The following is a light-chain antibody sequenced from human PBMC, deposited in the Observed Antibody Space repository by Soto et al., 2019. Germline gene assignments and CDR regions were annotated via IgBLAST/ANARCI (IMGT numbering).Light chain of an antibody. V-gene: IGLV2-23*02. Sequence: QSALTQPASVSGSPGQSITISCTGTSNDVGGYDLVSWYQQHPGKAPKLMIYDDSARPSGISNRFSGSKSGDTASLTISRLQAEDEAHYYCCSYAGSRTFVFGGGTKLTVL. J-gene: IGLJ2*01. CDR3: CSYAGSRTFV. CDR2: DDS. CDR1: SNDVGGYDL.